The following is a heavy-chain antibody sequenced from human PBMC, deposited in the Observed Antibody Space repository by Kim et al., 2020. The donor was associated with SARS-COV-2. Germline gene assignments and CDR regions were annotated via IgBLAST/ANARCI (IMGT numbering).Heavy chain of an antibody. CDR2: ISASGSRT. CDR1: GFTFNSCS. Sequence: GGSLRLSCAASGFTFNSCSMSWVRQAPGKGLEWVSVISASGSRTYYADSVKGRFTMTRDISTNTLYLQMSALRAEDTAVYYCAKRDSLQPRLFYFDSWGQGTLVTVSS. J-gene: IGHJ4*02. V-gene: IGHV3-23*01. CDR3: AKRDSLQPRLFYFDS. D-gene: IGHD1-1*01.